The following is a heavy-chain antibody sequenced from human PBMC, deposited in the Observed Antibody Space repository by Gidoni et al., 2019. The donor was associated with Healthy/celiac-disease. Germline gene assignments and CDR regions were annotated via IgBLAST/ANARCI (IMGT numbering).Heavy chain of an antibody. Sequence: EVQLVQSGAEVKKPGESLKISCKGSGYSFTSYWIGWVRPLPGKGLEWMGIIYPGDSDTRYSPSFQGQVTISDDKSISTAYLQWSSLKASDTAMYYCARQEAYGSGIFGLFDYWGQGTLVTVSS. CDR1: GYSFTSYW. D-gene: IGHD3-10*01. CDR3: ARQEAYGSGIFGLFDY. V-gene: IGHV5-51*01. CDR2: IYPGDSDT. J-gene: IGHJ4*02.